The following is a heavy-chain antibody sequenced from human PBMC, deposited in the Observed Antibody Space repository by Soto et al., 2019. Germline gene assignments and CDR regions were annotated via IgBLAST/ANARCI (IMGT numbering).Heavy chain of an antibody. CDR1: GYTFTSYG. CDR2: ISAYNGNT. J-gene: IGHJ3*02. V-gene: IGHV1-18*01. Sequence: QVQLVQSGAEVKKPGASVKVSCKASGYTFTSYGISWVRQAPGQGLEWMGWISAYNGNTNYAQKLQGSVTMTTDTSTSTAYMELRSLRSDDTAVYYCARDRPKITMVRGVKADAFDIWGQGTMVTVSS. D-gene: IGHD3-10*01. CDR3: ARDRPKITMVRGVKADAFDI.